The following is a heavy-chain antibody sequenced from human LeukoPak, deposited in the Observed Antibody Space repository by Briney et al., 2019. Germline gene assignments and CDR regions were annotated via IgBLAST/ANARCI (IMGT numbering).Heavy chain of an antibody. CDR1: GFTLRNAW. Sequence: GGSLRLSCAASGFTLRNAWMICLRQAPGKGLEWVGRIKRKTDGGTTDYAAPVKGRCTISRDDSNNTLYLQITSPKTEDTAVYYSTTDPLGYCSGGSCRVRNWGQGTLVTVSS. CDR3: TTDPLGYCSGGSCRVRN. D-gene: IGHD2-15*01. J-gene: IGHJ4*02. V-gene: IGHV3-15*01. CDR2: IKRKTDGGTT.